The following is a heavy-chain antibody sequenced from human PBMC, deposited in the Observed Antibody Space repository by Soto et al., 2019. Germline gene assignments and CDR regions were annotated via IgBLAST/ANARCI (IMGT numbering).Heavy chain of an antibody. CDR3: ARSSGGNFGIIIEGTNSFAP. V-gene: IGHV1-46*01. Sequence: ASGKFSCKAPRETFTRYCITWVLQAPGQALDWMRFINPHGGSTAYAQKFKGRVTLTRDTSASTVYMEVSSLTSEDTAMYYCARSSGGNFGIIIEGTNSFAPWGQGTLLTVSS. J-gene: IGHJ5*02. CDR1: RETFTRYC. D-gene: IGHD1-26*01. CDR2: INPHGGST.